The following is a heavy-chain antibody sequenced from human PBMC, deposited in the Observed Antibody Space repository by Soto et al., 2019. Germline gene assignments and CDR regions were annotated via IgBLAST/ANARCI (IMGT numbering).Heavy chain of an antibody. J-gene: IGHJ4*02. CDR2: IYNGGTT. V-gene: IGHV4-30-4*01. CDR3: ARGPSGDKVDF. D-gene: IGHD7-27*01. Sequence: QVQLQESGPILVKPSQTLSLTCTVSGGSISSVYDCWSWIRQSPDKGLEWIGHIYNGGTTYNNPSPPRRVTISVDPSKDQSALQLRSVTAADTAVYFCARGPSGDKVDFWGQGTLVTVSS. CDR1: GGSISSVYDC.